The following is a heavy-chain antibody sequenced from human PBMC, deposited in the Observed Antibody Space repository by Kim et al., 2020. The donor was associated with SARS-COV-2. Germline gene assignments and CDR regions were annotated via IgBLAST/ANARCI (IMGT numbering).Heavy chain of an antibody. J-gene: IGHJ4*02. Sequence: VGSLRLSCTTSGFTFTGHAMSWVRQAPGKGLEWVSSIDGSDGTTYYVDSVKGRFSISRDDSKNTLYLLMSDLRADDTATYYCLKGGWGWIWDYWGQGTLVTVSS. D-gene: IGHD2-21*01. CDR3: LKGGWGWIWDY. V-gene: IGHV3-23*01. CDR2: IDGSDGTT. CDR1: GFTFTGHA.